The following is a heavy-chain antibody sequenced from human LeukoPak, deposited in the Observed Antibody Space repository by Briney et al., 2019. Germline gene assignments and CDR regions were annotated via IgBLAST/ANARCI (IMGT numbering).Heavy chain of an antibody. Sequence: GGSLRLSCAASGFTFNSYGMNWVRQAPGKGLEWVSYISSSGSTIYYADSVKGRFTISRDNAKNSLYLQMNCLRAEDTAIYYCARVYSSSSGKGMDVWGQGTTVTVSS. J-gene: IGHJ6*02. CDR3: ARVYSSSSGKGMDV. CDR2: ISSSGSTI. V-gene: IGHV3-48*03. D-gene: IGHD6-6*01. CDR1: GFTFNSYG.